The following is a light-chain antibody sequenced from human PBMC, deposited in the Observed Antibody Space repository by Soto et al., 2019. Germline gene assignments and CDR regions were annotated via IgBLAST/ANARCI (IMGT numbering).Light chain of an antibody. V-gene: IGLV2-14*01. CDR3: RSYTSSNTRV. J-gene: IGLJ1*01. CDR1: SSDVGGYKY. CDR2: EVN. Sequence: QSALTQPASVSGSPGQSITISCTGTSSDVGGYKYVSWHQQHPGKVPKLIIYEVNKRPSGASDRSSGTKSGNTASLTICRHHTEDEADYYCRSYTSSNTRVFGTGTKVTVL.